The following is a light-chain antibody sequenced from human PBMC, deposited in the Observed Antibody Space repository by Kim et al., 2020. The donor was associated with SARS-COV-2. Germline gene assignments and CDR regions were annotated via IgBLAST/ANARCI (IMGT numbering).Light chain of an antibody. V-gene: IGKV1-16*02. CDR3: QQYARYRGT. CDR2: GAS. J-gene: IGKJ2*02. CDR1: QDIGNS. Sequence: SASGGDRVPMTGRARQDIGNSLVWFQQKPRKAPKSRMSGASTLQSGVPSKFSGSGSGTDFTLTISSRQPEDVATDYCQQYARYRGTFGQGTKLEI.